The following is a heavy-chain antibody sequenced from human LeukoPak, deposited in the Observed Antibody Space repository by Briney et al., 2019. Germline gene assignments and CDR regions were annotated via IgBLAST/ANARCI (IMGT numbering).Heavy chain of an antibody. V-gene: IGHV3-23*01. Sequence: GGSLRLSCAASGFTFSSYAMSWVRQAPGKGLEWVSAISGSGGSTYYADSVKGRFTTSRDNSENTLYLQMNSLRAEDTAVYFCAKNYFGSGSDAFDIWGQGTMVTVSS. J-gene: IGHJ3*02. D-gene: IGHD3-10*01. CDR3: AKNYFGSGSDAFDI. CDR2: ISGSGGST. CDR1: GFTFSSYA.